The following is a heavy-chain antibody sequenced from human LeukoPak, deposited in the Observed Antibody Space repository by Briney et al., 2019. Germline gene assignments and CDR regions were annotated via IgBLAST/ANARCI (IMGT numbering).Heavy chain of an antibody. J-gene: IGHJ4*02. D-gene: IGHD3-9*01. CDR2: IIHSGSP. Sequence: PSETLSLTCAVYGGSFSGYYCSWIRQPPGKGLEWIGEIIHSGSPNYNPSLKSRVTMSIDTSKNQFSLNLSSVTAADTAVYYCARRHYEILSGYPSWGQGILVTVSS. CDR3: ARRHYEILSGYPS. CDR1: GGSFSGYY. V-gene: IGHV4-34*12.